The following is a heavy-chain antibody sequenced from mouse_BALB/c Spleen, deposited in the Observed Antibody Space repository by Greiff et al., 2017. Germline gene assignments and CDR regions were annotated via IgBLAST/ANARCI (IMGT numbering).Heavy chain of an antibody. CDR3: ARYYGSHWYFDV. CDR1: GFTFSSYT. CDR2: ISNGGGST. Sequence: DVMLVESGGGLVQPGGSLKLSCAASGFTFSSYTMSWVRQTPEKRLEWVAYISNGGGSTYYPDTVKGRFTISRDNAKNTLYLQMSSLKSEDTAMYYCARYYGSHWYFDVWGAGTTVTVSS. V-gene: IGHV5-12-2*01. J-gene: IGHJ1*01. D-gene: IGHD1-1*01.